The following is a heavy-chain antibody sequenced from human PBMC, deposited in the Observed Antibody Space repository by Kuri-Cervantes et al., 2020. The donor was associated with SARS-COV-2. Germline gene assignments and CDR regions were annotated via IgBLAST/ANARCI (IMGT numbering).Heavy chain of an antibody. V-gene: IGHV4-34*01. Sequence: SETLSLTCAVYGGSSSGYYWSWIRQPPGKGLEWVGEMNHSESTNYNPSLKSRVTISVDTSKTQFSLKLSSVTAADTAVYYWARGGMVRFLYYWGQGTLVTVSS. J-gene: IGHJ4*02. CDR3: ARGGMVRFLYY. CDR2: MNHSEST. D-gene: IGHD3-3*01. CDR1: GGSSSGYY.